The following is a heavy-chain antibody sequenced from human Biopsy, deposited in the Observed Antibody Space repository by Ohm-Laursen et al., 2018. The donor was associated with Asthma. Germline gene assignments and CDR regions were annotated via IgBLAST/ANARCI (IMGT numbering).Heavy chain of an antibody. J-gene: IGHJ4*02. CDR3: AKRRGYSGHDNDY. D-gene: IGHD5-12*01. CDR2: ISYDGNHK. CDR1: GFMFRSFG. Sequence: SLRLSCAAPGFMFRSFGMHWVRQAPGKGLEWVAVISYDGNHKFYEDSVKSRFTISRDNSKNTLYLQMNSLRTEDTAVYYCAKRRGYSGHDNDYWGQGTLVIVSS. V-gene: IGHV3-30*18.